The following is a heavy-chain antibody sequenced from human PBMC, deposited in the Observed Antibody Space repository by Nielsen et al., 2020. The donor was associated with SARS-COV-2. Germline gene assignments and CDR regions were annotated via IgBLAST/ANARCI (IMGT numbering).Heavy chain of an antibody. D-gene: IGHD3-3*01. J-gene: IGHJ6*02. CDR2: ISVYSGLT. CDR3: PRVVEGDDFWSGYSNGVDV. Sequence: ASVKVSCKASGYTFISYPITWVRQAPGQGLEWMGWISVYSGLTNYAQRLQGRVTMTTDTSTTTAYMELRSLRSDDTAVYYCPRVVEGDDFWSGYSNGVDVWGQGTTVSVS. CDR1: GYTFISYP. V-gene: IGHV1-18*01.